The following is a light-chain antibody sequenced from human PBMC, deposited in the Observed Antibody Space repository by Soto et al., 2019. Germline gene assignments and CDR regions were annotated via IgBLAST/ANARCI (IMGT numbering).Light chain of an antibody. CDR1: QSVLYSSNNKNY. V-gene: IGKV4-1*01. CDR3: QHYDTFPYT. J-gene: IGKJ5*01. Sequence: DIVMTQSPDSLAVSLGERATINCKSSQSVLYSSNNKNYLAWYQQKPGKAPKLLIYDASTLESGVSSGFSGSGSGTEFTLTISSLRPDDFATYYCQHYDTFPYTFGQGTRLEIK. CDR2: DAS.